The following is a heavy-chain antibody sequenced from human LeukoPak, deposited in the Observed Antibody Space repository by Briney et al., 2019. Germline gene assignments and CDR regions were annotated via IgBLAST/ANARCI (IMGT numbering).Heavy chain of an antibody. D-gene: IGHD6-6*01. J-gene: IGHJ4*02. Sequence: SGGSLRLSCAASGFTFSSYDMHWVRQATGKGLEWVSAIGTAGDTYYPGSVKGRFTISRENAKNSLYLQMNSLRAEDTAVYYCARGGVYSTSAVDYWGQGTLVTVSS. CDR3: ARGGVYSTSAVDY. V-gene: IGHV3-13*01. CDR2: IGTAGDT. CDR1: GFTFSSYD.